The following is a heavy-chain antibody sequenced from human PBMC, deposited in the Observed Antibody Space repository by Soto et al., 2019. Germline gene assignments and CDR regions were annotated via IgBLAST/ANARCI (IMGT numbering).Heavy chain of an antibody. V-gene: IGHV1-2*02. D-gene: IGHD1-26*01. CDR1: GYTFTGYY. CDR2: INPKTGDT. Sequence: ASVKVSCKASGYTFTGYYIHWVRQAPGQGLEWMGWINPKTGDTNYPQRFQGRVTMTRDTSISTAYMELSRLRSDDTATYYCARGLSGDALDYWGQGTLVTAPQ. J-gene: IGHJ4*02. CDR3: ARGLSGDALDY.